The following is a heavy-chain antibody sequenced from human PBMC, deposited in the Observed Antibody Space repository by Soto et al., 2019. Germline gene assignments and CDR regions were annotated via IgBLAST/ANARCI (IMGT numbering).Heavy chain of an antibody. CDR2: IYYSGST. V-gene: IGHV4-39*01. D-gene: IGHD3-9*01. J-gene: IGHJ4*02. CDR1: GGSITSSSFY. CDR3: ARGYDILTGPLDY. Sequence: SETLSLTCTVSGGSITSSSFYWGWLRQPPGKGLEWIGIIYYSGSTYYNPSLKSRVTISVDTSKSQFSLNLNSVTAADTAVYYCARGYDILTGPLDYWGPGTLVTVSS.